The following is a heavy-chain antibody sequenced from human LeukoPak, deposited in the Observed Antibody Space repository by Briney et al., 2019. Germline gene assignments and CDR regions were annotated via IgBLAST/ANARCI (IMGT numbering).Heavy chain of an antibody. CDR1: GGSIRSSSYY. CDR3: SRKDYGDFYFDY. J-gene: IGHJ4*02. Sequence: SETLSLTCSVSGGSIRSSSYYWDWIRQPPGKGPEWIGSIYYSGSTYYNPSLKSRVTISVDTSKNQFSLKLSSVTAADTAVYYCSRKDYGDFYFDYWGQGTLVTVSS. CDR2: IYYSGST. D-gene: IGHD4-17*01. V-gene: IGHV4-39*01.